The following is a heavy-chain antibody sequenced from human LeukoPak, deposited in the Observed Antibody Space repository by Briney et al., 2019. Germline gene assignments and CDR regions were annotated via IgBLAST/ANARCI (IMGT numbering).Heavy chain of an antibody. V-gene: IGHV4-39*07. D-gene: IGHD3-22*01. CDR2: IYYSVNI. Sequence: SETLSLTCTVSDGSISSSGYYWGWLRQPPGKGLEWIASIYYSVNIYYNPSLKSRVTISIDTSKNQFSLKLNSVTAADTAVYYCARSSEGRYYYDSSGYSYYYYYMDVWGKGTTVTISS. CDR3: ARSSEGRYYYDSSGYSYYYYYMDV. CDR1: DGSISSSGYY. J-gene: IGHJ6*03.